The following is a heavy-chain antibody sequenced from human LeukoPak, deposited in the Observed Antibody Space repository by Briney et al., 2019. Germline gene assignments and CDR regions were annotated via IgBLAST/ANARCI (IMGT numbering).Heavy chain of an antibody. CDR3: ARDREVLLWFGEPPGFDP. V-gene: IGHV4-39*07. CDR2: IYYSGST. Sequence: SETLSLTCTVSGGSISSSSYYWGWIRQPPGKGLEWIGSIYYSGSTYYNPSLKSRVTISVDTSKNQFSLKLSSVTAADTAVYYCARDREVLLWFGEPPGFDPWGQGTLVTVSS. CDR1: GGSISSSSYY. J-gene: IGHJ5*02. D-gene: IGHD3-10*01.